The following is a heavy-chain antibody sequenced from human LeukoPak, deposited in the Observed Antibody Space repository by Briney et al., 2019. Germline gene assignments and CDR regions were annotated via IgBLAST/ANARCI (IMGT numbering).Heavy chain of an antibody. D-gene: IGHD2-2*01. CDR3: AKGSSTSIRGNWFDP. V-gene: IGHV3-23*01. CDR2: ISGSGGST. Sequence: GESLRLSCAASGFTFSSYAMSWVRQAPGKGLEWVSAISGSGGSTYYADSVKGRFTISRDNSKNTLYLQMNSLRAEDTAVYYCAKGSSTSIRGNWFDPWGEGTLVTVSS. J-gene: IGHJ5*02. CDR1: GFTFSSYA.